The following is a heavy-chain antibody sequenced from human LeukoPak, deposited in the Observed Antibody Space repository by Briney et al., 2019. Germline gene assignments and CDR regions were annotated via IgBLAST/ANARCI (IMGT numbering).Heavy chain of an antibody. CDR1: GGSISSYY. CDR3: ASQASGYSANYYYYGMDV. CDR2: IYYSGST. D-gene: IGHD3-3*01. V-gene: IGHV4-59*01. J-gene: IGHJ6*02. Sequence: SETLSLTCTVSGGSISSYYWSWIRQPPGKGLEWIGYIYYSGSTNYNPSLKSRVTISVDTSKNQFSLKLSSVNAADTAVYYCASQASGYSANYYYYGMDVWGQGTTVTVSS.